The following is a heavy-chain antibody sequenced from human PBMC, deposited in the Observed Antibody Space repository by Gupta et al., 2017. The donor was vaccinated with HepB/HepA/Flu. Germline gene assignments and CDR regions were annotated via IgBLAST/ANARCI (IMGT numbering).Heavy chain of an antibody. Sequence: QVQLVESGGGVVQPGRSLRLSCAASGFTFSSYGMPWVRQAPGKGLEWVAVISYDGSNKYYADSVKGRFTISRDNSKNTLYLQMNSLRAEDTAVYYCAEIAAAGKETIDYWGQGTLVTVSS. D-gene: IGHD6-13*01. CDR1: GFTFSSYG. J-gene: IGHJ4*02. CDR2: ISYDGSNK. CDR3: AEIAAAGKETIDY. V-gene: IGHV3-30*18.